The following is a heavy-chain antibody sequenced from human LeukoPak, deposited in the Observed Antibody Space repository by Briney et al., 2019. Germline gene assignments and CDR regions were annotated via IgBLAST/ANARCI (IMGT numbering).Heavy chain of an antibody. D-gene: IGHD4-11*01. V-gene: IGHV4-30-2*01. J-gene: IGHJ6*03. CDR2: IYHSGST. CDR3: AREIHDYSNYAGYYYYMDV. Sequence: ASETLSLTCTVSGGSISSSGYYRSWIWQPPGKGLEWIGYIYHSGSTYYNPSLKSRVTISVDRSKNQFSLKLSSVTAADTAVYYCAREIHDYSNYAGYYYYMDVWGKGTTVTVSS. CDR1: GGSISSSGYY.